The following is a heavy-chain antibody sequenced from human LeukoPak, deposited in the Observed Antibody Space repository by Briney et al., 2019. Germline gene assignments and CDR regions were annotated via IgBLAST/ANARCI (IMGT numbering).Heavy chain of an antibody. CDR1: GFTFSTYG. Sequence: PGGTLRLSCAASGFTFSTYGMTWVRQAPGRGLEWVSAISGSAARTFYADSVKGWFTISRDNSKNTLSLQMNSLRAEDTAVYYCAKRGPGSPESGKYYFDYWGQGTLVTVSS. CDR2: ISGSAART. J-gene: IGHJ4*02. V-gene: IGHV3-23*01. D-gene: IGHD3-10*01. CDR3: AKRGPGSPESGKYYFDY.